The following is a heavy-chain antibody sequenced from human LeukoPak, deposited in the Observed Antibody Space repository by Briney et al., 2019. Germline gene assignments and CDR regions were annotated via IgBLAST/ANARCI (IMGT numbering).Heavy chain of an antibody. Sequence: GGSLRLSCAASGFTFSDYYMSWIRQAPGKGLVWVSRIESDGTTTSYADSVKGRFTISRDNAKNTLYPQMNSLRAEDTAVYYCARERRSTSWYGIDYWGQGTLVTVSS. V-gene: IGHV3-74*01. CDR1: GFTFSDYY. J-gene: IGHJ4*02. D-gene: IGHD6-13*01. CDR3: ARERRSTSWYGIDY. CDR2: IESDGTTT.